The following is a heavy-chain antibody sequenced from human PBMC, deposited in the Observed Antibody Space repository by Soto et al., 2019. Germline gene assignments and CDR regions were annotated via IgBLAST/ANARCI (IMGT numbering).Heavy chain of an antibody. CDR2: MSHDGNYK. V-gene: IGHV3-30*18. J-gene: IGHJ4*02. CDR1: GFTFSNYG. D-gene: IGHD2-2*01. Sequence: QVQLVESGGGVVQPGRSLRLSCAASGFTFSNYGMHWVRQAPGKGLEWVTIMSHDGNYKFYADSVKGRFTISRDNSKSTLYLQMDSLRAEDTAVYYCAKDVYCGSTGCLRNIVQFWGQGTLVTVSS. CDR3: AKDVYCGSTGCLRNIVQF.